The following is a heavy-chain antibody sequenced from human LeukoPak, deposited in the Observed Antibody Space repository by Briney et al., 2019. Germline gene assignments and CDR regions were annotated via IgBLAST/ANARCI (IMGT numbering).Heavy chain of an antibody. CDR2: ISYDGSNK. D-gene: IGHD3-10*01. Sequence: GGSLRLSCAASGFTFSSYAMHWVRQAPGKGLEWVAVISYDGSNKYYADSVKGRFTFSRDNSKNTLYLQMNSLRAEDTAVYYCARDRAWDYWGQGTLVTVSS. CDR3: ARDRAWDY. CDR1: GFTFSSYA. J-gene: IGHJ4*02. V-gene: IGHV3-30*04.